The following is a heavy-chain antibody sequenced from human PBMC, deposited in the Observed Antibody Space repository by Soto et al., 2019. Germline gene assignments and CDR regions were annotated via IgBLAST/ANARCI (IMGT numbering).Heavy chain of an antibody. V-gene: IGHV3-48*01. D-gene: IGHD4-17*01. CDR1: GSTFSSYS. CDR3: ARDARRDYGDYLDY. Sequence: GGSLRLSCAASGSTFSSYSMNWVRQAPGKGLEWVSYISSSSSTIYYADAVKGRFTISRDNAKNSLYLKMNSLRAEDTAVYYSARDARRDYGDYLDYWGQGTLVTVSP. CDR2: ISSSSSTI. J-gene: IGHJ4*02.